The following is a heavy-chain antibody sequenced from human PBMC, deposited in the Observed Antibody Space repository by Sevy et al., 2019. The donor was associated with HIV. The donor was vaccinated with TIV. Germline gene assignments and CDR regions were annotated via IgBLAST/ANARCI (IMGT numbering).Heavy chain of an antibody. CDR3: ANGIAAAGTQFNYYYYYGGMDV. CDR2: IDPSDSYT. D-gene: IGHD6-13*01. V-gene: IGHV5-10-1*01. CDR1: GYSFTSYW. J-gene: IGHJ6*02. Sequence: GESLKISCKGSGYSFTSYWISWVRQMPGKGLEWMGRIDPSDSYTNYSPSFQGHVTISADKSISTAYLQWSSLKASDTAMYYCANGIAAAGTQFNYYYYYGGMDVWGQGTTVTVSS.